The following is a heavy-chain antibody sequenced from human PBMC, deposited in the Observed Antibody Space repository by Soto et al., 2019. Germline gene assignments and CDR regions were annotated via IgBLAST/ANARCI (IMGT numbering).Heavy chain of an antibody. CDR1: GGSISGYY. CDR2: AYYTGST. CDR3: ARTQGHGYNAY. Sequence: PSETLSLTCIVSGGSISGYYWSWIRQPPGKGLEWIGYAYYTGSTNYNPSLKSRLIVSVDTSKNQFSLKLSSVTAADTAVYYCARTQGHGYNAYWGQGTLVTVSS. D-gene: IGHD5-12*01. J-gene: IGHJ4*02. V-gene: IGHV4-59*01.